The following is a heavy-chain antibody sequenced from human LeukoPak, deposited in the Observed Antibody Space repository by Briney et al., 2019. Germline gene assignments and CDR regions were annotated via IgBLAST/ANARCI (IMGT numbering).Heavy chain of an antibody. CDR2: ISSSGSTI. Sequence: GGSLRLSCAASGFTSSDYYMSWIRQAPGKGLEWVSYISSSGSTIYYADSVKGRFTISRDNAKNSLYLQMNSLRAEDTAVYYCARVEFDYYDSSGPRAYYYGMDVWGQGTTVTVSS. V-gene: IGHV3-11*01. CDR1: GFTSSDYY. D-gene: IGHD3-22*01. J-gene: IGHJ6*02. CDR3: ARVEFDYYDSSGPRAYYYGMDV.